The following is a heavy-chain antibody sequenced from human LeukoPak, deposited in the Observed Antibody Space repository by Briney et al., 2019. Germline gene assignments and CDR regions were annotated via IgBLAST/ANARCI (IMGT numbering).Heavy chain of an antibody. Sequence: GGSLRLSCAASGFTFSSYSMNWVRQAPGKGLEWVSSISSSSSYIYYADSVKGRFTISRDNSMNTVYMQMDSLRAEDTAIYYCAGDRNSDWYSPLDYWGQGSQVTVSP. V-gene: IGHV3-21*04. D-gene: IGHD6-19*01. CDR3: AGDRNSDWYSPLDY. CDR2: ISSSSSYI. CDR1: GFTFSSYS. J-gene: IGHJ4*02.